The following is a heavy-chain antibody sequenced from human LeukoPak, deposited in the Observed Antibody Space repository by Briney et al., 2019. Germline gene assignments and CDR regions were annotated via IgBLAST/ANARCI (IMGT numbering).Heavy chain of an antibody. J-gene: IGHJ6*03. V-gene: IGHV4-39*01. CDR1: GGSISSSSYY. CDR2: IYYSGST. D-gene: IGHD2-2*01. Sequence: SETLSLTCTVTGGSISSSSYYWGWIRQPPGKELEWIGRIYYSGSTYYNPSLKSRVTISVDTSKNQFSLKLRSVTAADTAVYYCARTAVVPAAIFSGYYYYMDVWGKGTTVTISS. CDR3: ARTAVVPAAIFSGYYYYMDV.